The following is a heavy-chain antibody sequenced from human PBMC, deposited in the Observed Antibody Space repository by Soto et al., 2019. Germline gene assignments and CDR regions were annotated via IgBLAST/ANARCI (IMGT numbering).Heavy chain of an antibody. V-gene: IGHV1-2*04. D-gene: IGHD2-15*01. Sequence: ASVKVSCKASGYTFTGYYMHWVRQAPGQGLEWMGWINPNSGGTNYAQKFQGWVTMTRDTSISTAYTELSRLRSDDTAVYYCAISVVAATPLYYYYGMDVWGQGTTVTVSS. CDR3: AISVVAATPLYYYYGMDV. J-gene: IGHJ6*02. CDR2: INPNSGGT. CDR1: GYTFTGYY.